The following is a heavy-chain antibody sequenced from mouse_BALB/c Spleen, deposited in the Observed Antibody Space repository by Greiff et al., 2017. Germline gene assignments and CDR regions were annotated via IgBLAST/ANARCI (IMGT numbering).Heavy chain of an antibody. CDR3: ARELTGDGDY. D-gene: IGHD4-1*01. Sequence: VQLQQSGPGLVAPSQCLSLTCTVSGFTLTGYGVNWVRQPPGKGLEWLGMIWGDGSTDYNSALRSRLSISKDNSKSQVFLKMDSLQTDDTAMYYCARELTGDGDYWGQGTTLTVSS. V-gene: IGHV2-6-7*01. J-gene: IGHJ2*01. CDR1: GFTLTGYG. CDR2: IWGDGST.